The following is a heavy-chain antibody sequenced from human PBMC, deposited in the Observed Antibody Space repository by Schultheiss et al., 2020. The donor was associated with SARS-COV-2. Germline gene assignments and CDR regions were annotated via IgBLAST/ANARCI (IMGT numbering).Heavy chain of an antibody. V-gene: IGHV3-23*01. Sequence: ETLSLTCAVSGGSISSSYWWSWVRQAPGKGLEWVSAISGSGGSTYYADSVKGRFTIFRDNAKNSLYLQMNSLRAEDTAVYYCAKDPHPWGQGTLVTVSS. CDR1: GGSISSSY. CDR2: ISGSGGST. J-gene: IGHJ5*02. CDR3: AKDPHP.